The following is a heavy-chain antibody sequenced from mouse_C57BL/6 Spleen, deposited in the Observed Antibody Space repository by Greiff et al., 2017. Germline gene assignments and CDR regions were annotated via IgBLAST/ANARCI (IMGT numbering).Heavy chain of an antibody. J-gene: IGHJ1*03. D-gene: IGHD2-3*01. CDR2: LDPSASET. Sequence: QVQLQQPGAELVRPGSSVKLSCKASGYTFTSYWMHWVKQRPIQGLEWIGNLDPSASETHYNQKFKDKATLTVDKSSSTAYMQLSSLTSEDSAVDYCTREGPRIYDGYSWYCDVWGTGTTVTVSS. CDR1: GYTFTSYW. V-gene: IGHV1-52*01. CDR3: TREGPRIYDGYSWYCDV.